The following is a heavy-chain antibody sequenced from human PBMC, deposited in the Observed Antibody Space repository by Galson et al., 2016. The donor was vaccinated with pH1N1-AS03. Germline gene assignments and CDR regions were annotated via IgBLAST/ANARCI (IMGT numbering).Heavy chain of an antibody. CDR2: INPNSGDT. Sequence: SVKVSCKASGYTFTGNYLHWVRQAPGQGLEWVGWINPNSGDTSYAQKFQGRVTMTRDTSISAAFSELSRLRSDDTAVFYCARELSGIARGESSAFDLWGQGTMVTVSS. CDR3: ARELSGIARGESSAFDL. D-gene: IGHD6-13*01. V-gene: IGHV1-2*02. J-gene: IGHJ3*01. CDR1: GYTFTGNY.